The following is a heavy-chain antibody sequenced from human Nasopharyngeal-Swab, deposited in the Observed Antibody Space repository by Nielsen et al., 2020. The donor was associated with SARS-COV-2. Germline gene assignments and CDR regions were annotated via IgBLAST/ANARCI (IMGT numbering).Heavy chain of an antibody. CDR2: ISWNSGTI. V-gene: IGHV3-9*01. CDR1: GFTFDDYA. J-gene: IGHJ4*02. Sequence: GGSLRLSCAASGFTFDDYAIHWVRQAPGKGLEWVSGISWNSGTIDYADSVKGRFTISRDNAKNSLYLQMSSLRAEDTALYYCAKDNIAVAGLPDYWGQGTLVTVSS. D-gene: IGHD6-19*01. CDR3: AKDNIAVAGLPDY.